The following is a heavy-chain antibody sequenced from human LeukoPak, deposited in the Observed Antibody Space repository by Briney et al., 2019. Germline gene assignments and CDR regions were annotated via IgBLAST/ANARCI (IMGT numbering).Heavy chain of an antibody. J-gene: IGHJ3*02. V-gene: IGHV3-7*01. Sequence: GGSLRLSCAASGLTFNFFGMSWVRKAPGKGREGVAKIKEDGTEKHYVASVKGRFTISRDNGKRSLYLEMNRLRGEDTAVYYCARDSDKCRGCAFDIWGQGAMVTVSS. CDR2: IKEDGTEK. D-gene: IGHD1-26*01. CDR3: ARDSDKCRGCAFDI. CDR1: GLTFNFFG.